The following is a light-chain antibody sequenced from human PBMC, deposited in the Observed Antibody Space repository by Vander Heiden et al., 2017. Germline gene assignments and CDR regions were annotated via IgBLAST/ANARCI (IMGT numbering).Light chain of an antibody. Sequence: DIQMTQSPSSLSASVGDRVTITCQASQDISNYLNWYQQKPGKAPKLLIYDASNLETGVPSRFSGSGSGTDFTLTISSLQPEDITTSYCHQEYDHPYTFGQGTKLEIK. CDR1: QDISNY. V-gene: IGKV1-33*01. CDR2: DAS. CDR3: HQEYDHPYT. J-gene: IGKJ2*01.